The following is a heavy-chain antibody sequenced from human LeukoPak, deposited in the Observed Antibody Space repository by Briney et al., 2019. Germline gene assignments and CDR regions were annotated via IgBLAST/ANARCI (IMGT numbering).Heavy chain of an antibody. Sequence: GGSLRLSCAASGFTVSSYAMSWVRQAPGKGLEWVSVISGSDDSTYFADSVKGRFTISRDNSKNTLYLQMDSLRAEDTAVYYCAKDNRRYLDWLAVGWFDPWGQGTLVTVSS. J-gene: IGHJ5*02. CDR3: AKDNRRYLDWLAVGWFDP. CDR2: ISGSDDST. D-gene: IGHD3-9*01. CDR1: GFTVSSYA. V-gene: IGHV3-23*01.